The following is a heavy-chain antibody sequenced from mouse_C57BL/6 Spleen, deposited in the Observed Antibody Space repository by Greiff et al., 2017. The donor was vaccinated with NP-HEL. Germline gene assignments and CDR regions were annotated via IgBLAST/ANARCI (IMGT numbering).Heavy chain of an antibody. CDR1: GYTFTSYW. D-gene: IGHD4-1*01. J-gene: IGHJ4*01. Sequence: VQLQQSGAELAKPGASVKLSCKASGYTFTSYWMHWVKQRPGQGLEWIGYINPSSGYTKYTQKFKDKATLTADKSSSTAYMQLSSLTDEDSAVYYCALTGANYAMDYWGQGTSVTVSS. V-gene: IGHV1-7*01. CDR3: ALTGANYAMDY. CDR2: INPSSGYT.